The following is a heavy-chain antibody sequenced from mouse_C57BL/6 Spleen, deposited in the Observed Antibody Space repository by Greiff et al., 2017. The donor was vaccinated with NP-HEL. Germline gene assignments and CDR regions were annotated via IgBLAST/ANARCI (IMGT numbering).Heavy chain of an antibody. CDR2: ISYDGSN. Sequence: EVQRVESGPGLVKTSQSLSLTCSVTGYSITSGYYWNWIRQFPGNKLEWMGYISYDGSNNYNPSLKNRISITRDTSKNQFFLKLNSVTTEDTATYYCARVGDSSGYFSWFAYWGQGTLVTVSA. V-gene: IGHV3-6*01. J-gene: IGHJ3*01. CDR3: ARVGDSSGYFSWFAY. CDR1: GYSITSGYY. D-gene: IGHD3-2*02.